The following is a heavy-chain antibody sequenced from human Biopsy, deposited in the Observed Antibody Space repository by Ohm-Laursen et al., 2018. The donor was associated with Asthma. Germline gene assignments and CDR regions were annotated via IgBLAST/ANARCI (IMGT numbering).Heavy chain of an antibody. CDR1: PGSINDYY. Sequence: SEALSLTCAVSPGSINDYYWNWIRQFPGKGLEGIGDVHSTGSTRFNPSLKSRLTISLDTSVDQVSLKLTSVTAADTAVYYFARATSTWSQSGPHYFDHWGQGTLVTVSS. CDR2: VHSTGST. D-gene: IGHD6-13*01. CDR3: ARATSTWSQSGPHYFDH. V-gene: IGHV4-59*01. J-gene: IGHJ4*02.